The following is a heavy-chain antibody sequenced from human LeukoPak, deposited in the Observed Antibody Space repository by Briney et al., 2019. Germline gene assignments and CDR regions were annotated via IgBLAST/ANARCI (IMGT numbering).Heavy chain of an antibody. CDR3: ARDAHYYGSGTYSDYFDY. D-gene: IGHD3-10*01. V-gene: IGHV4-39*07. CDR1: GGSISSSSYY. J-gene: IGHJ4*02. CDR2: IYYSGSS. Sequence: PSETLSLTCTVSGGSISSSSYYWDWIRQPPGEGLEWIGSIYYSGSSYYNSSLKSRVTISVDTSKNQFSLKLSSVTAADTAVYYCARDAHYYGSGTYSDYFDYWGQGTLVTVSS.